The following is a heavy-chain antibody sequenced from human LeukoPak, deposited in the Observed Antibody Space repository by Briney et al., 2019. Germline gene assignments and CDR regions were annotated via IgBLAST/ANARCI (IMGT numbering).Heavy chain of an antibody. D-gene: IGHD1-1*01. J-gene: IGHJ6*03. CDR2: ISGDGRGT. Sequence: GGSLRLSCAASGSIFTDYWMHWVRRGPGKELVWVARISGDGRGTTYADSVKGRFTISRDNAKSTAFLQMNSLRAEDTAVYYCARDPGGTYYYYMDVWGKRTTVTVSS. V-gene: IGHV3-74*01. CDR3: ARDPGGTYYYYMDV. CDR1: GSIFTDYW.